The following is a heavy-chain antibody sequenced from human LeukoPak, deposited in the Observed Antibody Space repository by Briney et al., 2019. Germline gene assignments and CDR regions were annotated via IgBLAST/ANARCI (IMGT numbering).Heavy chain of an antibody. Sequence: PSQTLSLTCTVSGGSISSGSYYWSWIRQPAGKGLEWIGRIYTSGSTNHNPSLKSRVTISVDTSKNQFSLKLSSVTAADTAVYYCAGGRGYSYGYVGGMWFDPWGQGTLVTVSS. CDR2: IYTSGST. CDR3: AGGRGYSYGYVGGMWFDP. J-gene: IGHJ5*02. V-gene: IGHV4-61*02. D-gene: IGHD5-18*01. CDR1: GGSISSGSYY.